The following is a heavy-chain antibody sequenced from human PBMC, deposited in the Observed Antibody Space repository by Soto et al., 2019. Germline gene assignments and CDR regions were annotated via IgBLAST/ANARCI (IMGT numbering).Heavy chain of an antibody. CDR2: ISYDGSNK. J-gene: IGHJ4*02. CDR1: GFTFSSYG. V-gene: IGHV3-30*18. D-gene: IGHD6-19*01. CDR3: AKDGNWLDVYFDV. Sequence: LRLSCAASGFTFSSYGMHWVRQAPGKGLEWVAVISYDGSNKYYADSVKGRFTISRDNSKNTLYLQMNSLRAEDTAVYYCAKDGNWLDVYFDVWGQGTPVTVSS.